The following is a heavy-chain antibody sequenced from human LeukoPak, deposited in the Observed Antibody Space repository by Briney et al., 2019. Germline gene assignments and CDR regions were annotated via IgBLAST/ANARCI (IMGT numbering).Heavy chain of an antibody. V-gene: IGHV4-38-2*01. J-gene: IGHJ4*02. Sequence: SETLSLTCAVSGYSITTGRYWGWIRQPPGKGLEWIGSVYHSGSTYYNPSLKSRVTISVDTSKNQFSLNLRSVTAADTAVYYCARSLSTAGIDYWGQGALVTVSS. D-gene: IGHD2-2*01. CDR2: VYHSGST. CDR1: GYSITTGRY. CDR3: ARSLSTAGIDY.